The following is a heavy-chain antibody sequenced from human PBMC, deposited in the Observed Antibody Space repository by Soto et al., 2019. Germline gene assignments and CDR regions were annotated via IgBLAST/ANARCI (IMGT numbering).Heavy chain of an antibody. V-gene: IGHV2-26*01. CDR2: IFSNDEK. CDR1: GFSLSDPRMG. Sequence: SGPTLVNPTETPTLTCAVSGFSLSDPRMGVSWIRQPPGKALEWLAHIFSNDEKAYNTSLKNRLTISRDTSKSQVVLTMTNVDPVDTATYYCTRLPYSSSSGLFDYWGRGTLVTVSS. J-gene: IGHJ4*02. D-gene: IGHD6-6*01. CDR3: TRLPYSSSSGLFDY.